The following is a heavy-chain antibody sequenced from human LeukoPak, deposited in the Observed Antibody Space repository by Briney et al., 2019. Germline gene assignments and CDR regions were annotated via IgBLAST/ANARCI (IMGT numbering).Heavy chain of an antibody. CDR1: GYTFTSYD. CDR2: MNPNSGNT. J-gene: IGHJ3*02. V-gene: IGHV1-8*01. CDR3: ARRQDGDFWSGYYWVAFDI. Sequence: GASVKVSCKASGYTFTSYDINWVRQATGQGLEWMGWMNPNSGNTGYAQKFQGRVTMTRNTSISTAYMELSSLRSEDTAVYYCARRQDGDFWSGYYWVAFDIWGQGTMVTVSS. D-gene: IGHD3-3*01.